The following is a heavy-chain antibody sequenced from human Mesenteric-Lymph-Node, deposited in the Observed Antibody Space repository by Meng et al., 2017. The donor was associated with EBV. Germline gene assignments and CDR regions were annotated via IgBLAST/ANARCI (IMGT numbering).Heavy chain of an antibody. Sequence: QVQLQESCPGLVKPSGXXXXXCXARXGSISSSKWWSWVRQPPGRGLEWIGEIYHSGSTNYNPSLKSRVTISVDKSKNQFSLKLSSVTAADTAVYYCARARSSTTGTTRLVWFDPWGQGTLVTVSS. D-gene: IGHD1-1*01. J-gene: IGHJ5*02. V-gene: IGHV4-4*02. CDR3: ARARSSTTGTTRLVWFDP. CDR2: IYHSGST. CDR1: XGSISSSKW.